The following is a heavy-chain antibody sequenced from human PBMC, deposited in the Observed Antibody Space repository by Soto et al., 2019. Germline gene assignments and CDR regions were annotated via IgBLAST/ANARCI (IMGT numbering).Heavy chain of an antibody. V-gene: IGHV3-9*01. Sequence: ESGGGLVQPGRSLRLSCAASGFTFDDYAMHWVRQAPGKGLEWVSGISWNSGSIGYADSVKGRFTISRDNAKNSLYLQMNSLRAEDTALYYCAKDKGSGYANYYYYGMDVWGQGTTVTVSS. CDR1: GFTFDDYA. J-gene: IGHJ6*02. D-gene: IGHD5-12*01. CDR3: AKDKGSGYANYYYYGMDV. CDR2: ISWNSGSI.